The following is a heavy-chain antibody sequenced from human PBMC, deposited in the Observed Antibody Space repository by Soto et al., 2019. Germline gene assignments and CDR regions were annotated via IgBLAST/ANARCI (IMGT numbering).Heavy chain of an antibody. CDR3: ARGVGAYYFDY. D-gene: IGHD1-26*01. CDR1: GGTFSTYA. CDR2: IIPIFGTT. V-gene: IGHV1-69*01. J-gene: IGHJ4*02. Sequence: QVQLVQSGAEVKKPGSSVKVSCKASGGTFSTYAITWVRQAPGQGLEWLGGIIPIFGTTDYARKFQGRGTITAAESTSTVFIELSSLTSEDTAVYYCARGVGAYYFDYWGQGTLVNVSS.